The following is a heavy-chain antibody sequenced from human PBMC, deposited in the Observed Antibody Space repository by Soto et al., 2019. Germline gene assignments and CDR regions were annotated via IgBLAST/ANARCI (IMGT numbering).Heavy chain of an antibody. D-gene: IGHD1-26*01. J-gene: IGHJ4*02. CDR1: GFTFSSYS. CDR3: ARDSTDADSGSYSGDY. V-gene: IGHV3-48*02. CDR2: ISSSSSTM. Sequence: EVQLVESGGGLVQPGGSLRLSCAASGFTFSSYSRNWVRQAPGKGLEWVSYISSSSSTMYYADSVKGRFTISRDNAKNSLFLHMNSLRDEDTAVYYCARDSTDADSGSYSGDYWGQGTLVTVSS.